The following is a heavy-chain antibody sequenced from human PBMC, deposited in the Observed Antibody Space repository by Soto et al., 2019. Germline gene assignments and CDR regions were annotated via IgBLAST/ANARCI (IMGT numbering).Heavy chain of an antibody. CDR3: ARAPWRATVSYWYFDV. V-gene: IGHV1-3*04. CDR1: GYTFTDCS. Sequence: QVQLVQSGAEVKKPGASVKVSCTASGYTFTDCSIHWVRQAPGQGLEWMGWINTGHGNTQYSLKFQDRVTITRESSATTAYMELSSLTPEDTAVYYCARAPWRATVSYWYFDVWGRGTLVTVSS. CDR2: INTGHGNT. J-gene: IGHJ2*01. D-gene: IGHD1-1*01.